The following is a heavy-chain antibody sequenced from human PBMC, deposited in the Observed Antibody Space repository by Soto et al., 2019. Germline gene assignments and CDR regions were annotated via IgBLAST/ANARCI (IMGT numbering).Heavy chain of an antibody. CDR2: INHIGST. J-gene: IGHJ5*02. D-gene: IGHD3-22*01. CDR1: GGSFSGYY. Sequence: QVQLQQWGAGLLKPSETLSLTCAVYGGSFSGYYWTWIRQPPGKGLEWIGEINHIGSTNYNTSLQSRVTVSVDTSKNQFSLKLSSVTAADTAVYYCARYLSCDSISCQNWFDPWGQGTLVTVSS. V-gene: IGHV4-34*01. CDR3: ARYLSCDSISCQNWFDP.